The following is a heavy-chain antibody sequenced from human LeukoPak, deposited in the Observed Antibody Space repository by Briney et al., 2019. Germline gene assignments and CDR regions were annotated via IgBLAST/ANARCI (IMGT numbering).Heavy chain of an antibody. V-gene: IGHV3-74*01. CDR3: ARDLGSPLDY. D-gene: IGHD1-26*01. CDR1: GFTFSSYA. Sequence: GGSLRLSCSASGFTFSSYAMHWVRQAPGKGLVWVSRISSDGSSTTYADSVKGRFTISRDNAKNTLYLQMNSLRAEDTAVYYCARDLGSPLDYWGQGTLVTVSS. CDR2: ISSDGSST. J-gene: IGHJ4*02.